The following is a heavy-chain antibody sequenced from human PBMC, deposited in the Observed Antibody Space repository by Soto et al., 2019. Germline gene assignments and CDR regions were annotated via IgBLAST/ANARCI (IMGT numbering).Heavy chain of an antibody. D-gene: IGHD2-2*01. Sequence: ASETLSLTCTVSGGSISSGGYYWSWIRQHPGKGLEWIGYIYYSGSTYYNPSLKSRVTISVDTSKNQFSLKLSSVTAADTAVYYCARVGPAHAFDIWGQGTMVTVSS. CDR3: ARVGPAHAFDI. CDR2: IYYSGST. J-gene: IGHJ3*02. CDR1: GGSISSGGYY. V-gene: IGHV4-31*03.